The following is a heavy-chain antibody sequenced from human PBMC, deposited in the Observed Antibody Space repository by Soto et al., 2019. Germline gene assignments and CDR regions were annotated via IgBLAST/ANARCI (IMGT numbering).Heavy chain of an antibody. CDR2: ISHDGSTP. V-gene: IGHV3-30*18. CDR1: GFTFSSYG. CDR3: AQPFQDFGYHYDFCYFDL. J-gene: IGHJ2*01. D-gene: IGHD3-3*01. Sequence: QVQLVESGGGVVQPGSSLRLSCVASGFTFSSYGMHWVRQAPGKGLEWVAVISHDGSTPDYADSVKGRFTTSRDNSKNTGYLQKNSLVVEDTALYYCAQPFQDFGYHYDFCYFDLWGRGSLVPVSS.